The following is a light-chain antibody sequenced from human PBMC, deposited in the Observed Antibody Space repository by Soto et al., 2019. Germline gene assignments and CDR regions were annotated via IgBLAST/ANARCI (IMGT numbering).Light chain of an antibody. CDR1: QSISNS. CDR3: QQYNDWPPIT. J-gene: IGKJ4*01. Sequence: EIVLTQSPATLSLSPGESATLSCRASQSISNSLAWYQQNPGQPPRLLIFDASTRATGIPDRFSGRGSGTEFTLTISSLQSEDFAVYFCQQYNDWPPITFGGGTKVDIK. CDR2: DAS. V-gene: IGKV3-15*01.